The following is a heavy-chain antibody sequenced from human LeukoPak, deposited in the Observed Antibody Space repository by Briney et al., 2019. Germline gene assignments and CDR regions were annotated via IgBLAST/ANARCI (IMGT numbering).Heavy chain of an antibody. V-gene: IGHV3-30*18. Sequence: PGRSLRLSCAASGFTVSSYCMHWVRQDPGKGLGWVAVISYDGSNKYYADSVQGRFTISRDNSKNTLYLQMNRLRAEDTAVYYCAKDSTGVTDYWGQGTLVTVSS. CDR1: GFTVSSYC. J-gene: IGHJ4*02. CDR3: AKDSTGVTDY. D-gene: IGHD3-10*01. CDR2: ISYDGSNK.